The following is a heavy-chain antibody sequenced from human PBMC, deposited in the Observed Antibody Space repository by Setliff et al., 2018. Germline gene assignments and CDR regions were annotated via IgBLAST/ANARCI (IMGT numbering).Heavy chain of an antibody. CDR2: ISGYNGNT. D-gene: IGHD3-3*01. CDR3: ARAPRLEWLLPTFDS. Sequence: ASVKVSCKAPDDTFISYGISWVRQAPGQGLEWMGWISGYNGNTDYAQNFQGRVTMTTDTSTSTAYMELRSLRSDDTAVYYCARAPRLEWLLPTFDSWGQGTLVTVSS. V-gene: IGHV1-18*01. CDR1: DDTFISYG. J-gene: IGHJ4*02.